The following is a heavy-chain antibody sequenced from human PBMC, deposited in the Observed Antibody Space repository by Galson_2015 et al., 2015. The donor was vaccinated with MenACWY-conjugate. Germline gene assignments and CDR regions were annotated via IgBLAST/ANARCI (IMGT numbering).Heavy chain of an antibody. CDR3: ARAFNRMPSGSGICGY. CDR1: GFNFNDYD. D-gene: IGHD3-10*01. Sequence: PRLSCAASGFNFNDYDMNWVRQAPGKGLEWVAVISYDGSKEYYIESVKGRFTISRDNSKNTVSLQMNSLRTEDTALYYCARAFNRMPSGSGICGYWGQGALVSVSS. V-gene: IGHV3-30*04. J-gene: IGHJ4*02. CDR2: ISYDGSKE.